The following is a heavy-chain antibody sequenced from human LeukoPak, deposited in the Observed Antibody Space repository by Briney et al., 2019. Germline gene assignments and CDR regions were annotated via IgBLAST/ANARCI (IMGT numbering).Heavy chain of an antibody. D-gene: IGHD1-26*01. V-gene: IGHV3-48*01. CDR2: ISSSGRTI. Sequence: GGSLRLSCAASGFTFSKYNMNWVRQAPGKGLEWLSCISSSGRTIFYEDSVKGRFTISRDNGKNSLYLQMDSLRAEDTAVYYCARDWSVGTTLPFDYWGQGTLVTVSS. J-gene: IGHJ4*02. CDR3: ARDWSVGTTLPFDY. CDR1: GFTFSKYN.